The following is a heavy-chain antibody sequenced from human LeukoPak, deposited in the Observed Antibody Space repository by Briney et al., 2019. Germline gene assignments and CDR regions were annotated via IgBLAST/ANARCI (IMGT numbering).Heavy chain of an antibody. CDR3: AKSYLWFGELSHFDY. Sequence: GGSLRLSCAASGFTFSSYGMHWVRQAPGKGLEWVAFIRSDGSNKYYADSVKGRFTISRDNSKSTLYLQMNSLRAEDSAVYYCAKSYLWFGELSHFDYWGQGTLVTVSS. CDR2: IRSDGSNK. CDR1: GFTFSSYG. J-gene: IGHJ4*02. V-gene: IGHV3-30*02. D-gene: IGHD3-10*01.